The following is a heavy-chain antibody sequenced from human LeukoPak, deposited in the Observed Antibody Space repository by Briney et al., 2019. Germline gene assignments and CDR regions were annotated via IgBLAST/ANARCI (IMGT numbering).Heavy chain of an antibody. CDR2: MNPNSGNT. V-gene: IGHV1-8*01. CDR3: ARSIFGELAWFDH. CDR1: GYTFTSYD. D-gene: IGHD3-10*01. Sequence: ASVKVSCKGSGYTFTSYDINWVRQATGQGLEWMAWMNPNSGNTGFAQRFQDRVTLTRDTSISTAYMELSSLTSEDTAMYYCARSIFGELAWFDHWGQGTLVTVSS. J-gene: IGHJ5*02.